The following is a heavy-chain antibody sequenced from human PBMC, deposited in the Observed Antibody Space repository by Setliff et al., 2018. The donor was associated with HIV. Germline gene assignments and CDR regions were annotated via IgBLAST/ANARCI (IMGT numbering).Heavy chain of an antibody. CDR1: GGSIRTGAYY. Sequence: SETLSLTCTVSGGSIRTGAYYWGWIRQPPGKGLEWIGSIYYDGRTFYKPSLKSRLTISVDTSKNQFSLSLNSVTAADTAVYFCAKGGAVSADFDSWGQGTLVTVSS. CDR3: AKGGAVSADFDS. D-gene: IGHD3-16*01. CDR2: IYYDGRT. V-gene: IGHV4-39*07. J-gene: IGHJ5*01.